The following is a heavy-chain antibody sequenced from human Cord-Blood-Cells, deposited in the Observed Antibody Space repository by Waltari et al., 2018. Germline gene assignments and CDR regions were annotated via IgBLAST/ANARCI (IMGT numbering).Heavy chain of an antibody. CDR2: INPNSGGT. V-gene: IGHV1-2*02. CDR3: ASTRIAAAGTIYFFFDY. Sequence: QVQLVQSGAEVKKPGAPVKVSCKSSGYTLTGHYMHWGRQAPGRGLEWMGWINPNSGGTNYAQECQGRVTMTRDTSISTAYMELSRLRSDDTAVYYCASTRIAAAGTIYFFFDYWGQGTLVTVSS. J-gene: IGHJ4*02. D-gene: IGHD6-13*01. CDR1: GYTLTGHY.